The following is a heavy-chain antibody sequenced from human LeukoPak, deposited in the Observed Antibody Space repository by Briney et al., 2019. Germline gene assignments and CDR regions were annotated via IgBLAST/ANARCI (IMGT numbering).Heavy chain of an antibody. V-gene: IGHV1-18*01. CDR2: ISAYNGNT. CDR3: AREGEEAYYDSSGYSLYYFDY. Sequence: ASVKVSCKASGYTFTSYGISWVRQAPGQGLEWMGWISAYNGNTNYAQKLQGRVTMTTDTSTSTAYMELRSLRSDDTAVYFCAREGEEAYYDSSGYSLYYFDYWGQGTLVTVSS. D-gene: IGHD3-22*01. J-gene: IGHJ4*02. CDR1: GYTFTSYG.